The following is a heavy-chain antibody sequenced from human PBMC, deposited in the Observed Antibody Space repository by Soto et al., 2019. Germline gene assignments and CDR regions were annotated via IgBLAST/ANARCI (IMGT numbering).Heavy chain of an antibody. Sequence: NPSETLSLTCPVSGGSISSHYSSWIRQPPGKGLXWIXXIXXSXXXXXNXXLKSRVSISVDASKNQFSLDPTSVTTADTGVYYCARAPMVLTRSYFDSWGQGSPVTVSS. J-gene: IGHJ4*02. CDR2: IXXSXXX. CDR1: GGSISSHY. V-gene: IGHV4-59*11. D-gene: IGHD3-22*01. CDR3: ARAPMVLTRSYFDS.